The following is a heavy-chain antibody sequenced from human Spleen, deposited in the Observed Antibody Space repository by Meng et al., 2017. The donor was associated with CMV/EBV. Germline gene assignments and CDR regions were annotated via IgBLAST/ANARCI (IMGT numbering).Heavy chain of an antibody. D-gene: IGHD3-10*01. J-gene: IGHJ6*02. Sequence: SVKVSCKASGGTFSSYAISWVRQAPGQGLEWMGGIIPIFGTANYAQKFQGRVTITTDESTSTAYMELSSLRSEGTAVYYCARDYYGSGSYYNVIGSGGMDVWGQGTTVTVSS. CDR3: ARDYYGSGSYYNVIGSGGMDV. V-gene: IGHV1-69*05. CDR1: GGTFSSYA. CDR2: IIPIFGTA.